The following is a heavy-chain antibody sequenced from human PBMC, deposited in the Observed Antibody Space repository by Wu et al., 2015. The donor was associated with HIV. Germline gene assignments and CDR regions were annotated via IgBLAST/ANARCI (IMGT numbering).Heavy chain of an antibody. Sequence: QVQLVQSGAEVTKPGASVRVACKASGYTFTDYYIHWLRQAPGQGLEWMGSINCKMGDTLYTHKSQGRIILTRDTSVNTAYMELSRLTSDDTGIYYCASDIRVEPSTHVPTYYYMDVWGKGTTVTVSS. CDR1: GYTFTDYY. J-gene: IGHJ6*03. D-gene: IGHD1-14*01. CDR2: INCKMGDT. CDR3: ASDIRVEPSTHVPTYYYMDV. V-gene: IGHV1-2*07.